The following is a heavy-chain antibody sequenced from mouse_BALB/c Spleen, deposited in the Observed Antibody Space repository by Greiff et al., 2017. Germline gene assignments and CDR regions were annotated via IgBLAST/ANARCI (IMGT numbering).Heavy chain of an antibody. J-gene: IGHJ4*01. D-gene: IGHD1-1*01. V-gene: IGHV14-3*02. CDR3: GYSDYGSPYAMDY. Sequence: EVQLQQSGAELVKPGASVKLSCTASGFNITDTYMHWVKQRPEQGLEWIGRIDPANGNTKYDPKFQGKATITADTSSNTAYLQLSSLTSEDAAVYYCGYSDYGSPYAMDYWGQGTSVTVSS. CDR1: GFNITDTY. CDR2: IDPANGNT.